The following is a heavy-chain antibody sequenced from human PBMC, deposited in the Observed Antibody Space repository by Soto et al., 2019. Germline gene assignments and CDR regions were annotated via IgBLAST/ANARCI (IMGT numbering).Heavy chain of an antibody. V-gene: IGHV1-18*04. CDR1: GYTFSSYG. CDR2: ISGYSGNT. D-gene: IGHD4-17*01. CDR3: ARAPTVVMNNWFDP. Sequence: ASVKVSCKAAGYTFSSYGISWVRRAPGQRLEWMGWISGYSGNTKVAQKFQGRVIMTTDTSTSTAYMELWSLTSDDTAVYYCARAPTVVMNNWFDPWGQGTLFTVSS. J-gene: IGHJ5*02.